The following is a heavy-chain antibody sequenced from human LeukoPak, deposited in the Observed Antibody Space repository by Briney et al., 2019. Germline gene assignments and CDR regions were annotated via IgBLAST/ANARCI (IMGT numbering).Heavy chain of an antibody. CDR1: GGSISSGSYY. Sequence: KSSETLSLXCTVSGGSISSGSYYWSWIRQPAAKGLEWIGRIYTSGITNYNPSLKSRVTISVDTSKNQFSLKLSSVTAADTAVYYCARDHDYGDYYEYWGQGTLVTVSS. J-gene: IGHJ4*02. CDR3: ARDHDYGDYYEY. D-gene: IGHD4-17*01. V-gene: IGHV4-61*02. CDR2: IYTSGIT.